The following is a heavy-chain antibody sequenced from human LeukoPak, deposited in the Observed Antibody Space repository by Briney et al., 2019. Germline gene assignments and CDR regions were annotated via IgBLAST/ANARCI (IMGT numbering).Heavy chain of an antibody. V-gene: IGHV4-38-2*01. CDR2: INHSGST. J-gene: IGHJ4*02. Sequence: PSETLSLTCAVSGCSISSGNYWGWMRQPPGKGLEWMGSINHSGSTYYNQSLKSRVTISIDTSKNQFSLNLSSGTASDTAVYFCSRGGNFAFWGQGTLVTVSS. CDR3: SRGGNFAF. CDR1: GCSISSGNY.